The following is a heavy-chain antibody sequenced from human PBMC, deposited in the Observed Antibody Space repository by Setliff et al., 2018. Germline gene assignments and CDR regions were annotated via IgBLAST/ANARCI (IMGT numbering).Heavy chain of an antibody. Sequence: LSLTCSVSGYSISSGYYWGWIRQPPGKGLEWIGSIYHNGNSYYNPSLKSRVTISVDTSKNQLSLKLNSVTAADTAVYYCARQIDHGDFLYFDYWGQGTLVTV. J-gene: IGHJ4*02. CDR1: GYSISSGYY. CDR3: ARQIDHGDFLYFDY. D-gene: IGHD4-17*01. CDR2: IYHNGNS. V-gene: IGHV4-38-2*01.